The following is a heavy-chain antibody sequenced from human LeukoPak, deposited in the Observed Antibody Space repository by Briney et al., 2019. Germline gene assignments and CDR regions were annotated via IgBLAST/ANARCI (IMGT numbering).Heavy chain of an antibody. Sequence: TSVKVSCKASGFTFTSSAVQWVRQARGQRLEWIGWIVVGSGNTNYAQKFQERVTITRDMSTSTAYMELSSLRSEDTAVHYCAADYGDYAYNWFDPWGQGTLVTVSS. CDR1: GFTFTSSA. CDR2: IVVGSGNT. V-gene: IGHV1-58*01. D-gene: IGHD4-17*01. CDR3: AADYGDYAYNWFDP. J-gene: IGHJ5*02.